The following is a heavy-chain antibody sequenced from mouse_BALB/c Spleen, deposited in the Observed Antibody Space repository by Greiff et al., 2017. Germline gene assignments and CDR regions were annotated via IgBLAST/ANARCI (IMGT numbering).Heavy chain of an antibody. D-gene: IGHD1-1*01. Sequence: EVMLVESGPGLVKPSQSLSLTCTVTGYSITSDYAWNWIRQFPGNKLEWMGYISYSGSTSYNPSLKSRISITRDTSKSQFFLQLNSVTTEDTATYYCARSGSSFDYWGQGTTLTVSS. CDR3: ARSGSSFDY. CDR2: ISYSGST. CDR1: GYSITSDYA. J-gene: IGHJ2*01. V-gene: IGHV3-2*02.